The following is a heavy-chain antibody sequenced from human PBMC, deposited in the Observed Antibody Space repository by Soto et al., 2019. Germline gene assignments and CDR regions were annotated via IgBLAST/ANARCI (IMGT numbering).Heavy chain of an antibody. J-gene: IGHJ6*02. D-gene: IGHD3-10*02. CDR3: AKDSRTYDPGHYYYGLDV. V-gene: IGHV3-23*01. Sequence: GGSLRLSCAASGFSFSIYAMSWVRQAPGKGLEWVSGIRGSGADTYFADSVKGRFTISRDNSKDTLYLQMSSLRAEDTAVYYCAKDSRTYDPGHYYYGLDVWGQGATVTVSS. CDR1: GFSFSIYA. CDR2: IRGSGADT.